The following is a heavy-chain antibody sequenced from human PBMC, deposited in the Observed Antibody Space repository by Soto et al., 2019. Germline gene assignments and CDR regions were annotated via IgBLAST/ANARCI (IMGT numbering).Heavy chain of an antibody. Sequence: EVQLLESGGGLVQPGGSLRLSCAASGFTFSSYAMSWVRQAPGQGLEWVSAISGSGGSTYYADSVKGRFTISRDNSKTTLYLQMNSLRAEDTAVYYCAKDLEVGSYIFDYWGQGTLVTVSS. J-gene: IGHJ4*02. V-gene: IGHV3-23*01. CDR1: GFTFSSYA. CDR3: AKDLEVGSYIFDY. D-gene: IGHD1-26*01. CDR2: ISGSGGST.